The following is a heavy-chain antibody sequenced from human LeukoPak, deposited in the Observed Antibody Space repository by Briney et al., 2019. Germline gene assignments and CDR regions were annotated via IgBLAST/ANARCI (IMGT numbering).Heavy chain of an antibody. Sequence: SETLSLPCSVSGGSMSSYHWSWIRQPTGEGLEWIGYIYYSGSTNYNPSLKSRVTISVDTSKNQFSLKLSSVTAADTAVYYCARSRDGYTRGAFDIWGQGTMVTVSS. CDR3: ARSRDGYTRGAFDI. J-gene: IGHJ3*02. V-gene: IGHV4-59*13. CDR2: IYYSGST. CDR1: GGSMSSYH. D-gene: IGHD5-24*01.